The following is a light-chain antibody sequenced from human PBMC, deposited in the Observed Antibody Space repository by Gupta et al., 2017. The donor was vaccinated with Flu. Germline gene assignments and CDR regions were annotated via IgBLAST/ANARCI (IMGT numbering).Light chain of an antibody. Sequence: DIVMTQSTDSLAMSRGAGHTITCKFSQSVLYSSNNTNYLAWYQQKPGQPPTLLIYWAFTRASGVPDRFSGSGAGSDFTLTLGSRQAEDVALYYWQQYYPTPITFGQGTRLEIK. CDR1: QSVLYSSNNTNY. V-gene: IGKV4-1*01. CDR3: QQYYPTPIT. CDR2: WAF. J-gene: IGKJ5*01.